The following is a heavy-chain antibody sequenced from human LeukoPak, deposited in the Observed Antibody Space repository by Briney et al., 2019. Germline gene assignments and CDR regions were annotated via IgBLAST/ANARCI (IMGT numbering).Heavy chain of an antibody. J-gene: IGHJ6*03. CDR1: GYTFTRYY. Sequence: GASVKVSCKASGYTFTRYYMHWVRQAPGPGVEWMGIIKPSGGSTSSAQKFQGRVTMTRDMSTSTVYMELSSLRSEDTAVYYCARQGSIAAAGSSPGVRYYYYYMDVWGKGTTVTVSS. V-gene: IGHV1-46*01. D-gene: IGHD6-13*01. CDR2: IKPSGGST. CDR3: ARQGSIAAAGSSPGVRYYYYYMDV.